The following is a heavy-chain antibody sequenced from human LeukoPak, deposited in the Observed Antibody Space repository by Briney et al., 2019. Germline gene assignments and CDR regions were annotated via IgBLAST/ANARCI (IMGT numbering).Heavy chain of an antibody. J-gene: IGHJ4*02. V-gene: IGHV4-30-2*01. D-gene: IGHD3-9*01. CDR2: IYHSGST. CDR3: ARGPDILTGYLDY. CDR1: GGSISSGGYS. Sequence: SETLSLTCGVSGGSISSGGYSWSWIRQPPGKGLEWIGYIYHSGSTNYNPSLKSRVTISVDTSKNQFSLKLSSVTAADTAVYYCARGPDILTGYLDYWGQGTLVTVSS.